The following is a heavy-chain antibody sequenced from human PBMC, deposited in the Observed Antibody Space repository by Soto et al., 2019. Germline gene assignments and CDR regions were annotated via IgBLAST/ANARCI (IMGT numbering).Heavy chain of an antibody. Sequence: EVQLAESGGDLVQPGGSLRLSCVGSGFTFSYYEMNWVRQAPGKGLERVAFISHTDRLTHYPDSVKGRFTISRDNAKDSRYLQMTSLRVEDTAVYYCARDTGRASADLWGQGTLVSVSS. CDR3: ARDTGRASADL. J-gene: IGHJ5*02. CDR1: GFTFSYYE. D-gene: IGHD6-13*01. CDR2: ISHTDRLT. V-gene: IGHV3-48*03.